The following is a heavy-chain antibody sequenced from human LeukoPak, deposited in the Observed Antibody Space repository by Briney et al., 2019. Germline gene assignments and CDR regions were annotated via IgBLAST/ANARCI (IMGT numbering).Heavy chain of an antibody. V-gene: IGHV1-46*01. D-gene: IGHD5-18*01. CDR2: ISPGGESR. CDR1: GFIFTNYF. Sequence: ASVKVSCKASGFIFTNYFMHWLRQAPGQGLEWMGIISPGGESRTYAQKFQDRITLTRDTSTSTVYMEMRSLRSEDTATYYCARGAMAGSGFSPYWGQGTLVTVSS. J-gene: IGHJ4*02. CDR3: ARGAMAGSGFSPY.